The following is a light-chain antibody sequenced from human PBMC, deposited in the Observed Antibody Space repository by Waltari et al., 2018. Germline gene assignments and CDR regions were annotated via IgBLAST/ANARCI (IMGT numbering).Light chain of an antibody. V-gene: IGLV1-47*01. J-gene: IGLJ2*01. Sequence: QSVLTQTPSESGTPGQRVTISCSGRSSNIGSNYVYWYQQLPGTAPKLLIYRNYQRPSGVPDRFSGSKSGTSASLAISGLRSEDEADYYCAAWDDSLSGVVFGGGTKLTVL. CDR2: RNY. CDR3: AAWDDSLSGVV. CDR1: SSNIGSNY.